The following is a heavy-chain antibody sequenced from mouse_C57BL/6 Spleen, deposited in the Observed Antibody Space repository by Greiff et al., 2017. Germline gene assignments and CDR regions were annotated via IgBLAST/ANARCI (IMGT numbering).Heavy chain of an antibody. CDR2: ISRGSSTI. V-gene: IGHV5-17*01. J-gene: IGHJ4*01. D-gene: IGHD2-13*01. Sequence: EVKVEESGGGLVKPGGSLKLSCAASGFTFSDYGMHWVRQAPEKGLEWVAYISRGSSTIYYADTVKGRFTIARDNAKNTLFLQMTSLRSEDTAMYDCASHYGDYVGRDYAMDDWGQGTSVTVSS. CDR1: GFTFSDYG. CDR3: ASHYGDYVGRDYAMDD.